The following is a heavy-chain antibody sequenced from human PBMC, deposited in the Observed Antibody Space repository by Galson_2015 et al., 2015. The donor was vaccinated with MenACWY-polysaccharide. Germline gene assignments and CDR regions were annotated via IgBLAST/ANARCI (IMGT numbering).Heavy chain of an antibody. CDR2: IRTNADGGAT. CDR3: TRDQPLDY. V-gene: IGHV3-49*03. J-gene: IGHJ4*02. CDR1: GFIFADYA. Sequence: SLRLSCATSGFIFADYAMAWFRQAPGKGLEWIGFIRTNADGGATNYAASVRGRFTISRDDSRSIAYLEMNSLITEDTAVYFCTRDQPLDYWGQGTLVSVSS.